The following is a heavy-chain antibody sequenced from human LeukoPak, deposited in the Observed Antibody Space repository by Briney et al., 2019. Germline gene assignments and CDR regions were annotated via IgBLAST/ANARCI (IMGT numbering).Heavy chain of an antibody. CDR3: AKDHVGTWSALDY. CDR2: IRYDGSDK. Sequence: GGSLRLSWAASGFTFSSYGMHWVRQAPGKGLEWVAFIRYDGSDKYYADSVKGRFILSRDNSRNTLSLEMNSLRAEDTAVYYCAKDHVGTWSALDYWGQGTLVTVSS. V-gene: IGHV3-30*02. CDR1: GFTFSSYG. D-gene: IGHD6-13*01. J-gene: IGHJ4*02.